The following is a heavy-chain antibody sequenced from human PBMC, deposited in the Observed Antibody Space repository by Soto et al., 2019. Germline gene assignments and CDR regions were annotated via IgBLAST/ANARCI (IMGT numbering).Heavy chain of an antibody. CDR3: ARRNWNYGAFDI. J-gene: IGHJ3*02. CDR2: ISGSGSST. D-gene: IGHD1-7*01. V-gene: IGHV3-23*01. CDR1: GFTFSSYA. Sequence: GGSLRLSCAASGFTFSSYAMSWVRQAPGKGLEWVSGISGSGSSTYYADSVKGRFTISRDNSKNTLYLQMNSVRAEDTAVYYCARRNWNYGAFDIWGQGTMVTVSS.